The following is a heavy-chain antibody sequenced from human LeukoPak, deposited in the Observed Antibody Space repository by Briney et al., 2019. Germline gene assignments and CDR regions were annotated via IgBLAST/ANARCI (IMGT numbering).Heavy chain of an antibody. V-gene: IGHV4-59*01. CDR2: IYYSGSI. Sequence: SETLSLTCTVSGGSISSYYWSWIRQPPGKGLEWIGYIYYSGSINYNPSLKSRVTISVDTSKNQFSLKLSSVTAADTAVYYCARGRDHPDYWGQGTLVTVSS. J-gene: IGHJ4*02. CDR3: ARGRDHPDY. CDR1: GGSISSYY. D-gene: IGHD2-21*02.